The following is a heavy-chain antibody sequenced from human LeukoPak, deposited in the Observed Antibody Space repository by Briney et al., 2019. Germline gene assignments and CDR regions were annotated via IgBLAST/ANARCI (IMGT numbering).Heavy chain of an antibody. D-gene: IGHD1-26*01. CDR2: INPNSGGT. CDR3: ARERRGEWELPY. CDR1: GYTFTGYY. V-gene: IGHV1-2*06. Sequence: GASVKVSCKASGYTFTGYYMHWVRQAPGQGLEWMGRINPNSGGTNYAQKFQGRVTMTRDTSISTAYMALSRLRSDDTAVYYCARERRGEWELPYWGQGTLVTVSS. J-gene: IGHJ4*02.